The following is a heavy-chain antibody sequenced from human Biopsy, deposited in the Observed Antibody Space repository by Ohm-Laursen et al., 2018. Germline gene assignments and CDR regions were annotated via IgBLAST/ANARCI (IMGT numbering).Heavy chain of an antibody. CDR2: INQAGTT. V-gene: IGHV4-34*08. CDR3: GNEVHGRDY. CDR1: GKTFSDYQ. D-gene: IGHD2-15*01. Sequence: PGTLSLTCAVFGKTFSDYQWSWIRQPPGQGWEWIGQINQAGTTNYNPSLKSRVSISADASKYEFSLRLTSVTAADTAVYLCGNEVHGRDYWGLGAQVTVSS. J-gene: IGHJ4*02.